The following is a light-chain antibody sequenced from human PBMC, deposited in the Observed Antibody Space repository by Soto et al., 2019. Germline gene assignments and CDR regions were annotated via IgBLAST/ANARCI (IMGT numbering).Light chain of an antibody. CDR3: QKYSSVPV. CDR1: QDIRNL. J-gene: IGKJ3*01. CDR2: AAS. V-gene: IGKV1-27*01. Sequence: DIQMTQSRTSLSASVGDRVTITCRASQDIRNLVAWYQQKPGKAPKLLIYAASTLQSGVPSRFSGSGSGTDFTLTINSLQPEDVATYSCQKYSSVPVFGPGTKVEIK.